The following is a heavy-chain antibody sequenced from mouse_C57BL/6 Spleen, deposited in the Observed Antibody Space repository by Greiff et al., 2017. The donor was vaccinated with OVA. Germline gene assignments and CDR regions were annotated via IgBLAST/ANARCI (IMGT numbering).Heavy chain of an antibody. V-gene: IGHV5-6*01. Sequence: EVKVVESGGDLVKPGGSLKLSCAASGFTFSSYGMSWVRQTPDKRLEWVATISSGGSYTYYPDSVKGRFTISRDNAKNTLYLQMSSLKSEDTAMYYCARHFYYYGSSDYAMDYWGQGTSVTVSS. D-gene: IGHD1-1*01. CDR2: ISSGGSYT. J-gene: IGHJ4*01. CDR1: GFTFSSYG. CDR3: ARHFYYYGSSDYAMDY.